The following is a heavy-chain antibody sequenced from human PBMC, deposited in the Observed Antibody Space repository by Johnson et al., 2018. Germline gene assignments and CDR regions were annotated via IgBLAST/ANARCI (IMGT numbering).Heavy chain of an antibody. J-gene: IGHJ3*02. V-gene: IGHV3-64*01. Sequence: VQLVESGGGLVQPGGSLRLSCAASGFTFSSYAMHWVRQAPGKGLEYVSAISSNGGSTYYATSVKGIFTISRENSKNTLYLQMGSLRAEDMAVYYCARSRFYYYDSSGYEGVGAFDIWGQGTMVTVSS. CDR2: ISSNGGST. D-gene: IGHD3-22*01. CDR1: GFTFSSYA. CDR3: ARSRFYYYDSSGYEGVGAFDI.